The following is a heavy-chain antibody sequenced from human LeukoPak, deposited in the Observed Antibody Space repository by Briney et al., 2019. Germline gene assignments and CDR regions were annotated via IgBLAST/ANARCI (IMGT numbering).Heavy chain of an antibody. CDR2: IKPDGSEK. Sequence: GGSLRLSCAASGFSFSGYWMSWVRQAPGKGLEGVANIKPDGSEKYYVDSVKGRFTISRDNAKNSLYLQINSLRVEDTAIYYCAGCSSSKCNDAFDIWGQGTMVTVSS. CDR1: GFSFSGYW. V-gene: IGHV3-7*01. D-gene: IGHD2-2*01. J-gene: IGHJ3*02. CDR3: AGCSSSKCNDAFDI.